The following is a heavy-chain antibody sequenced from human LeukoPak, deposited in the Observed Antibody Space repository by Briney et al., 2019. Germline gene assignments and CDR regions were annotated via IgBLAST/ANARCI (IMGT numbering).Heavy chain of an antibody. Sequence: AGGSLRLSCAASGFTFSSYSMNWVRQAPGKGLEWVSSISSSSSYIYYADSVKGRFTISRDNAKNSLYLQMNSLRAEDTAVYYCARDLRYYYDSSGQEADYWGQGTLVTVSS. CDR2: ISSSSSYI. D-gene: IGHD3-22*01. CDR3: ARDLRYYYDSSGQEADY. V-gene: IGHV3-21*01. CDR1: GFTFSSYS. J-gene: IGHJ4*02.